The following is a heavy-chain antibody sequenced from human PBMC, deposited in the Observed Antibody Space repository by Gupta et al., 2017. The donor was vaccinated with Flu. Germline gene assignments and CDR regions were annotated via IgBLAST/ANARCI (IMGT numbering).Heavy chain of an antibody. V-gene: IGHV3-15*02. Sequence: EVQLVESGGALVKPGESLRLSCAASGFTFSNTWMTWVRQAPGKGLEWVGRIKTKTDGGTTDYAAPVKDRFTISRDDSKNTLYMQMNSLKTEDTAVYYCATVSLGAATSNTYYYYYYGMDVWGPGTTVTVSS. CDR1: GFTFSNTW. CDR2: IKTKTDGGTT. J-gene: IGHJ6*02. CDR3: ATVSLGAATSNTYYYYYYGMDV. D-gene: IGHD6-13*01.